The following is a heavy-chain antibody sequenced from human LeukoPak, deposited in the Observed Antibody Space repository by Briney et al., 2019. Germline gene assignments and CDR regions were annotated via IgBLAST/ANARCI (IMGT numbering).Heavy chain of an antibody. Sequence: GGSLRLSCAASGFTFSSYGMHWVRQAPGKGLEWVAVISYDGSNKYYADSVKGRFTISRDNSKNTLYLQMNSLRAEDTAVYYCARDAGYCSSTSCYSRNFDSWGQGTLVTVSS. CDR1: GFTFSSYG. V-gene: IGHV3-30*03. D-gene: IGHD2-2*01. J-gene: IGHJ4*02. CDR3: ARDAGYCSSTSCYSRNFDS. CDR2: ISYDGSNK.